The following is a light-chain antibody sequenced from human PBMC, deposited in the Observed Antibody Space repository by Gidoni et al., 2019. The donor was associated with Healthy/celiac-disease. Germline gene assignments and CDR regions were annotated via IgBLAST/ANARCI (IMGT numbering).Light chain of an antibody. V-gene: IGKV3-20*01. Sequence: TVLTPSPGPLSLSPGERATLSCRASQSVSSSYLAWYQQKPGQAPRLLIYGASSRATGIPDRFSGSGSGTDFTLTISRLEPEDFAVYYCQQYGSSPYTFGQGTKLEIK. CDR3: QQYGSSPYT. J-gene: IGKJ2*01. CDR2: GAS. CDR1: QSVSSSY.